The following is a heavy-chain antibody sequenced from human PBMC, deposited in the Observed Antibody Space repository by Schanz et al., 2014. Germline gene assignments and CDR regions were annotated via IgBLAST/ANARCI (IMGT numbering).Heavy chain of an antibody. D-gene: IGHD2-15*01. CDR1: GFTLSNSD. CDR2: IGYLGDT. CDR3: ARDRGYCSGGSCLTFDY. Sequence: DVQLLESGGGLVQPGGSLRLSCAASGFTLSNSDMHWVRQGTGKGLEWVSTIGYLGDTYYPDSVKGRFTISRDNSKNTLYLQMNTLRAEDTAVYYCARDRGYCSGGSCLTFDYWGQGTLVTVSS. V-gene: IGHV3-13*01. J-gene: IGHJ4*02.